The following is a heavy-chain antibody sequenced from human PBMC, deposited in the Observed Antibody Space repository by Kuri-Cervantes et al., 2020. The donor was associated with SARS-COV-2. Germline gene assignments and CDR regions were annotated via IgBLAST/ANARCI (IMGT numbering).Heavy chain of an antibody. V-gene: IGHV1-18*04. J-gene: IGHJ6*02. CDR3: ARLDAVVYFGMDV. D-gene: IGHD5-18*01. CDR2: ISGFNGHT. Sequence: ASVKVSCKASGYTFTSYGISWVRQAPGQGLEWMGWISGFNGHTKYAEKLQGRVTMTTDTSTSTAYMELRSLTSDDTAVYYCARLDAVVYFGMDVWGQGTTVTVSS. CDR1: GYTFTSYG.